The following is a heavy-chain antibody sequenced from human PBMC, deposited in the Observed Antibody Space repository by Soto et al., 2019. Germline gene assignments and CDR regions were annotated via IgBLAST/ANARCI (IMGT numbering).Heavy chain of an antibody. Sequence: QVQLVQSGAEVKKPGASVKVSCKASGYTFINYYIHWVRQAPGHGLEWMAIINPTGGSTNYAQRVQGRLTVTLETSTRAVYMELSSLPSEDTARYYGTRHLADGDVWCQGTLVTASS. CDR2: INPTGGST. CDR3: TRHLADGDV. V-gene: IGHV1-46*01. CDR1: GYTFINYY. J-gene: IGHJ4*02. D-gene: IGHD2-21*01.